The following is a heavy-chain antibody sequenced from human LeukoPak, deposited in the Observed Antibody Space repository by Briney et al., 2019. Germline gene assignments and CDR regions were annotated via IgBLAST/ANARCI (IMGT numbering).Heavy chain of an antibody. V-gene: IGHV4-39*01. J-gene: IGHJ4*02. Sequence: PSETLSLTCTVSGGSIRSSYYYWGWIRQPPGKGLEWIGSIYYSGSTYYNPSLKSRVTISVDTSKNQFSLKLSSVTAADTAVYYCARHGRDDYFDYWGQGTLVTVSS. CDR1: GGSIRSSYYY. CDR3: ARHGRDDYFDY. CDR2: IYYSGST.